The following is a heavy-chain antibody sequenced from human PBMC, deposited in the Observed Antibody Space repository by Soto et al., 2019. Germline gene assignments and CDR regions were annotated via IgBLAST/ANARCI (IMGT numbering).Heavy chain of an antibody. CDR3: SRVDPGETSPFDH. Sequence: ASVKVSCKASGYTFSSYYLHWVRQAPGQGLEWMGMINPSGGTRTYAQSFQGRVTMTRDTSTSTVYMEVSSLRSEDTAVYYCSRVDPGETSPFDHWGQETLVTVSS. J-gene: IGHJ4*02. D-gene: IGHD3-10*01. CDR1: GYTFSSYY. CDR2: INPSGGTR. V-gene: IGHV1-46*03.